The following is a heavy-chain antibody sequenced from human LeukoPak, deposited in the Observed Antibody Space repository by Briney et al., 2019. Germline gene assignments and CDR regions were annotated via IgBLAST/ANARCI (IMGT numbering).Heavy chain of an antibody. J-gene: IGHJ4*02. V-gene: IGHV3-23*01. CDR2: ISSSGNST. CDR3: AKGVTGLYYFDY. CDR1: GFTFSSYA. Sequence: GGPLRLSCATSGFTFSSYAMSWVRQAPGKGLEWVSGISSSGNSTYYADSVKGRFTISRDNSKNMLYLQMNSLRAEDTAVYYCAKGVTGLYYFDYWGQGSLVTVSS. D-gene: IGHD3-16*01.